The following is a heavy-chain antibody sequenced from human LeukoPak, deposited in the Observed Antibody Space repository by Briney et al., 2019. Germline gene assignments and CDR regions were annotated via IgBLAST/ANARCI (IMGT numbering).Heavy chain of an antibody. CDR3: ARESGYSYGYDYYYYMGV. V-gene: IGHV1-2*02. CDR2: MNPKSGGT. Sequence: ASVKVSCKASGYTFTGYYIHWVRQAPGHGLEWMAWMNPKSGGTNFTQSLQSRVTLTRDTSTSTAYMELNTLRSDDTAVYYCARESGYSYGYDYYYYMGVWGKGTTVTVSS. J-gene: IGHJ6*03. D-gene: IGHD5-18*01. CDR1: GYTFTGYY.